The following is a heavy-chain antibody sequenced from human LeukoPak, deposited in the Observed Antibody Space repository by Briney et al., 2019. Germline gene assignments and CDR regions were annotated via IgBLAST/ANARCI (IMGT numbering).Heavy chain of an antibody. Sequence: SETLSLTCAVYGGSFSGYFWSWIRQPPGKGLEWIGEINHSGGTNYNPSLKSRVTISVDTSKNQFSLKLSSVTAADTAVYYCARGGLDSYGYYFDYWGQGTLVTVSS. J-gene: IGHJ4*02. D-gene: IGHD5-18*01. CDR2: INHSGGT. CDR1: GGSFSGYF. V-gene: IGHV4-34*01. CDR3: ARGGLDSYGYYFDY.